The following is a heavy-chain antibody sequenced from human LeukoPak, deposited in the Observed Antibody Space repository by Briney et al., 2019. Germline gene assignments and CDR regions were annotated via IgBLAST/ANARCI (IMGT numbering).Heavy chain of an antibody. CDR2: IHDSGST. CDR1: GDSFSSGDYY. J-gene: IGHJ4*02. CDR3: VRDSRGVSCSGGTCPPI. Sequence: SETLSLTCTVSGDSFSSGDYYWSWIRQPPGKGLEWIGYIHDSGSTSYNPSLKSRLTMSVHTSKTQSSLKLSSVTAADTAFYYCVRDSRGVSCSGGTCPPIWGQGTLVTVSS. V-gene: IGHV4-30-4*01. D-gene: IGHD2-15*01.